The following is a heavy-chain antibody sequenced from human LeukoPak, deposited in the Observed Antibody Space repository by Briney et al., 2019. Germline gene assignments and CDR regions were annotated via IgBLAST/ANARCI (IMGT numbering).Heavy chain of an antibody. Sequence: GGSLRLSCAASGFTFDDYAMHWVRQAPGKGLEWVSLISGGGGSTYYADSVKGRFTISRDNSKNSLYLQMNSLRTEDTALYYCAKDTWELPTSLSRYGDFDYWGQGTLVTVSS. J-gene: IGHJ4*02. V-gene: IGHV3-43*02. CDR1: GFTFDDYA. CDR2: ISGGGGST. D-gene: IGHD1-26*01. CDR3: AKDTWELPTSLSRYGDFDY.